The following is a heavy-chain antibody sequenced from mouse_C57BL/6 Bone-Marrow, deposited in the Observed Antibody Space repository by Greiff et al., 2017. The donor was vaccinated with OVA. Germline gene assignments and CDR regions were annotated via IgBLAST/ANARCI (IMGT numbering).Heavy chain of an antibody. CDR1: GYTFTDYN. CDR2: INPNNGGT. V-gene: IGHV1-22*01. J-gene: IGHJ3*01. Sequence: VQLQQSGPELVKPGASVKMSCKASGYTFTDYNMHWVKQSHGKSLEWIGYINPNNGGTSNNQKFKGKATLTVNKSSSTAYMELRSLTSEDSAVYYCARKVLTGTAWFAYWGQGTLVTVSA. CDR3: ARKVLTGTAWFAY. D-gene: IGHD4-1*01.